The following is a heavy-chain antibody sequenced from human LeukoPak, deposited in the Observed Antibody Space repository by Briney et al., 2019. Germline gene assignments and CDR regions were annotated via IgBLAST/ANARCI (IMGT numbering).Heavy chain of an antibody. J-gene: IGHJ4*02. Sequence: PSETLSLTCAVYGGSFSGYYWSWIRQPPGKGLEWIGEIYHSGSTNYNPSLKSRVTISVDKSKNQFSLKLSSVTAADTAVYYCARGKFYDSSGYSFDYWGQGTLVTVSS. CDR1: GGSFSGYY. CDR2: IYHSGST. CDR3: ARGKFYDSSGYSFDY. D-gene: IGHD3-22*01. V-gene: IGHV4-34*01.